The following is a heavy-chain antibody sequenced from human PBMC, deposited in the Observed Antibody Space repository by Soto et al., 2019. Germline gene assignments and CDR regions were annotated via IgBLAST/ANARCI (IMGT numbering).Heavy chain of an antibody. J-gene: IGHJ4*02. Sequence: GESLKISCKGSGYSFTSYWIGWVRQMPGKGLEWMGIIYPGDSDTRYSPSFQGQVTISADKSISTAYLQWSSLKASDTAMYYCARDIPSGYCSSTSCYPLHYFDYWGKGTLVTVSS. CDR2: IYPGDSDT. V-gene: IGHV5-51*01. CDR1: GYSFTSYW. CDR3: ARDIPSGYCSSTSCYPLHYFDY. D-gene: IGHD2-2*01.